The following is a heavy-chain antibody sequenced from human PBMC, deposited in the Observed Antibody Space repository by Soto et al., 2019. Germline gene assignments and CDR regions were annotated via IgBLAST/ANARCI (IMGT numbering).Heavy chain of an antibody. CDR3: ARDGAFGYSGYFDY. D-gene: IGHD5-12*01. CDR2: ISYDGSNK. CDR1: GFTFSSYA. V-gene: IGHV3-30-3*01. Sequence: QVQLVESGGGVVQPGRSLRLSCAASGFTFSSYAMNWVRQAPGKGLEWVAVISYDGSNKYYGDSVKGRFTISRDNSKNTLYLQMNSLRDEDMAMYYCARDGAFGYSGYFDYWGQGTLVTVSS. J-gene: IGHJ4*02.